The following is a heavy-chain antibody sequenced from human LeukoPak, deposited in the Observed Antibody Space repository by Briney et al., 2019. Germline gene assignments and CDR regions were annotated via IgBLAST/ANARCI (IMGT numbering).Heavy chain of an antibody. V-gene: IGHV3-30*02. J-gene: IGHJ6*03. CDR1: GFNFNNYG. Sequence: QPGGSLRLSCAASGFNFNNYGMHWVRPAPGKGQEWVAFIWYDGSKISYADSVKGRFTISRDNSKNTVDVQMNSLRAEDTAVYYCAKDVGGTNFHYMDVWGKGTTVIVSS. CDR2: IWYDGSKI. D-gene: IGHD1-26*01. CDR3: AKDVGGTNFHYMDV.